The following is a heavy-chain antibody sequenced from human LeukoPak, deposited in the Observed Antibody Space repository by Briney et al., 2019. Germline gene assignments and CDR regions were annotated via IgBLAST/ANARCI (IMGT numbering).Heavy chain of an antibody. D-gene: IGHD3-10*01. CDR2: ISSSSSYI. CDR3: ARVGGITLALAPSPFPDYNYYYMDV. Sequence: GGSLRLSCAASGFTFSSYSMNWVRQAPGKGLEGVSSISSSSSYIYYADSVKGRFTISRDNAKKSLYLQMNSLRAEDTAVYYCARVGGITLALAPSPFPDYNYYYMDVWGKGTPVTVSS. V-gene: IGHV3-21*01. J-gene: IGHJ6*03. CDR1: GFTFSSYS.